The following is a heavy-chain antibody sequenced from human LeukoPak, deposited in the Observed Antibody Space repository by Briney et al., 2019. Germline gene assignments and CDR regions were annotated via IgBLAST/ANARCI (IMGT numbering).Heavy chain of an antibody. CDR3: ARSGGLGAFDV. D-gene: IGHD1-26*01. CDR2: IYPGDSDT. J-gene: IGHJ3*01. Sequence: GESLKISCKGSGYSVSSYWIGWVRQMPGKGLEWMGIIYPGDSDTRYNPSFQGQVTISADKSISTAYLQCSLKASDTAMYYCARSGGLGAFDVWGQGTMVTVSS. V-gene: IGHV5-51*01. CDR1: GYSVSSYW.